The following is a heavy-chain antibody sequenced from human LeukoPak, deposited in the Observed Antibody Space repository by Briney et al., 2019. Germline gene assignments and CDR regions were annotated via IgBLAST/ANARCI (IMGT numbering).Heavy chain of an antibody. V-gene: IGHV1-2*02. CDR3: ATQRGSYLWGTDFDY. D-gene: IGHD3-16*01. J-gene: IGHJ4*02. CDR2: INPNSGDT. Sequence: ASVKVSCKASGYTFTGYYMHWVRHAPGQGLEWMGWINPNSGDTKYSQKFQGRVTMTRDTSISTAYMELSRLRSEDTAVYYCATQRGSYLWGTDFDYWGQGTLVTVSS. CDR1: GYTFTGYY.